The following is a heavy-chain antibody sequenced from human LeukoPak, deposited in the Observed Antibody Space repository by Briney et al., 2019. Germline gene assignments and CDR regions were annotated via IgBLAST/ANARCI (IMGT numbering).Heavy chain of an antibody. CDR1: GGSISSSSYY. V-gene: IGHV4-39*01. CDR3: TRPVSIAPQDYMDV. J-gene: IGHJ6*03. CDR2: IYYSGST. D-gene: IGHD6-6*01. Sequence: SETVPHTCTVSGGSISSSSYYWGWIRQPPGKGLEWIGSIYYSGSTYYNPSLKSRVTISVDTSKNQYSLKLSSVTAADTAVYYCTRPVSIAPQDYMDVWGKGTMVTVSS.